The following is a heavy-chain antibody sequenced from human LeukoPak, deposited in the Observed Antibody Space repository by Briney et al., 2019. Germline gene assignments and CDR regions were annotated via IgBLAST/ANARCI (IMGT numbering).Heavy chain of an antibody. CDR3: ASPIAARPPALDY. D-gene: IGHD6-6*01. V-gene: IGHV3-53*04. CDR2: IYSGGST. CDR1: GFTVSSNY. Sequence: GGSLRLSCAASGFTVSSNYMSWVRQAPGKGLEWVSVIYSGGSTYYADSVKGRFTIPRHNSKNTLYLQMNSLRAEDTAVYYCASPIAARPPALDYWGQGTLVTVSS. J-gene: IGHJ4*02.